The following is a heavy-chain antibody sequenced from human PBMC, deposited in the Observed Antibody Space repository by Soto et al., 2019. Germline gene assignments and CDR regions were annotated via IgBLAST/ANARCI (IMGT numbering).Heavy chain of an antibody. J-gene: IGHJ4*02. Sequence: EVQLLESGGGVVQPGGSLRLSCVASGFNFKKFAMAWVRQAPGEGLEWVSGISCCGGSTSYAASVKGRFSTARDDSKNTLSLQMNGLRVEDTAQYFCAKADGEQWLIPHLDNWGQGTLVTVS. CDR2: ISCCGGST. D-gene: IGHD6-19*01. CDR1: GFNFKKFA. V-gene: IGHV3-23*01. CDR3: AKADGEQWLIPHLDN.